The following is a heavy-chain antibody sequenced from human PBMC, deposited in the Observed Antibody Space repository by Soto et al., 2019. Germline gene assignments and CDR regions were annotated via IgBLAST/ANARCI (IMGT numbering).Heavy chain of an antibody. CDR2: IWYDGSNK. J-gene: IGHJ5*02. D-gene: IGHD6-13*01. CDR3: ARARGSSWEYNWFDP. V-gene: IGHV3-33*01. CDR1: GFTFSSYG. Sequence: LRLSCAASGFTFSSYGMHWVRQAPGKGLEWVAVIWYDGSNKYYADSVKGRFTISRDNSKNTLYLQMNSLRAEDTAVYYCARARGSSWEYNWFDPWGQGTLVTVSS.